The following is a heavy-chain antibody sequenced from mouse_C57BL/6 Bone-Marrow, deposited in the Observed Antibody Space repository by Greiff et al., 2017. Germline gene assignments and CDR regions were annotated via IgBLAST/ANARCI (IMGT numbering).Heavy chain of an antibody. Sequence: VQLQQPGAELVKPGASVKMSCKASGYTFTSYWITWVKQRPGQGLEWIGDIYPGSGSTNYNEKFKSKATLTVDKSSSTAYMQLSSLTSEDSAVYYGARDYGSSYYFDYWGQGTTLTVSS. CDR1: GYTFTSYW. D-gene: IGHD1-1*01. CDR2: IYPGSGST. J-gene: IGHJ2*01. V-gene: IGHV1-55*01. CDR3: ARDYGSSYYFDY.